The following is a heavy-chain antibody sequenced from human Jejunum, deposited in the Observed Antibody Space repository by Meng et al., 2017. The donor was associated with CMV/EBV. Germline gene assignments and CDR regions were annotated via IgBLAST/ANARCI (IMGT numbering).Heavy chain of an antibody. CDR3: ARGVTYIYDSRIDS. Sequence: SISGGGFYWTWIRQFPGKALEWIGYIYNTGSAYYNPSLKSRITMSIDTSKSQFSLKLTSVTAADTALYYCARGVTYIYDSRIDSWGQGTLVTVSS. CDR2: IYNTGSA. V-gene: IGHV4-31*02. D-gene: IGHD3-22*01. CDR1: SISGGGFY. J-gene: IGHJ5*01.